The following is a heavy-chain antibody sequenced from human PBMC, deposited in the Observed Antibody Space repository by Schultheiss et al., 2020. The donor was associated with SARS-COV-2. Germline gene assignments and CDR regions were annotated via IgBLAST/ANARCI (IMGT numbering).Heavy chain of an antibody. Sequence: GGSLRLSCAASGFTFSSYAMHWVRQAPGKGLEYVSAISSNGGSTYYANSVKGRFTISRDNSKNTLYLQMNSLRAEDTAVYYCASWGAALFYWGQGTLVTVSS. CDR2: ISSNGGST. D-gene: IGHD7-27*01. V-gene: IGHV3-64*01. J-gene: IGHJ4*02. CDR1: GFTFSSYA. CDR3: ASWGAALFY.